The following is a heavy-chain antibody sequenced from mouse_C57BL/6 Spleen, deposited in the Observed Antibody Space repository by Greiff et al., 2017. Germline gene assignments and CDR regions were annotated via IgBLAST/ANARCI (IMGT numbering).Heavy chain of an antibody. Sequence: QVQLKQPGAELVKPGASVKLSCKASGYTFTSYWMQWVKQRPGQGLEWIGEIDPSDSYTNYNQKFKGKATLTVDTSSSTAYMQLSSLTSEDSAVYDCARSTTVVRYYFDYWGQGTTLTVSS. CDR2: IDPSDSYT. CDR3: ARSTTVVRYYFDY. J-gene: IGHJ2*01. D-gene: IGHD1-1*01. V-gene: IGHV1-50*01. CDR1: GYTFTSYW.